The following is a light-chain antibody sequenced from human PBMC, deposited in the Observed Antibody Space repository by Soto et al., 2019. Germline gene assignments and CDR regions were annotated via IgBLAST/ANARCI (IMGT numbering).Light chain of an antibody. CDR1: HSVSRTY. J-gene: IGKJ2*01. Sequence: EIVLTQSPGTLSLSPGERATLSCRASHSVSRTYLAWYQQKPGQAPRLLMYGASDRATGTPGRFSGSGSGTDFTLTISGLEPEDSAVYYCQQYGGAPPHTFGQGTKLEIK. CDR2: GAS. V-gene: IGKV3-20*01. CDR3: QQYGGAPPHT.